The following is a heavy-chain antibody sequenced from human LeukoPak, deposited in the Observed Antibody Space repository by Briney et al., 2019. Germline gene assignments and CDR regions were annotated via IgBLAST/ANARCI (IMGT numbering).Heavy chain of an antibody. CDR3: ATYHSGGVY. D-gene: IGHD3-10*01. CDR1: GYTFTRLG. V-gene: IGHV1-18*01. CDR2: ISANNGNT. Sequence: GASVTVSCKASGYTFTRLGFSWVRQAPGQGLEWMGWISANNGNTNYAQKLQGRVTMTTDTSTSTAYMDLRSLRSDDTAVYYCATYHSGGVYWGQGTLVTVSS. J-gene: IGHJ4*02.